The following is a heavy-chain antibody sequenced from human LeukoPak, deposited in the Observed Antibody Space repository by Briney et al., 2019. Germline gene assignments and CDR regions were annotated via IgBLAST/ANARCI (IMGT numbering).Heavy chain of an antibody. Sequence: GESLKISCKDSGYSFTSFWIGWVRQMPGKGLEWMGIIHPGDSDTRYSPSFQGQVTISADKSISTAYLQRSSLKASDTAMYYCARRGWGAAAGYFDYWGQGTLVTVSS. CDR3: ARRGWGAAAGYFDY. CDR2: IHPGDSDT. J-gene: IGHJ4*02. CDR1: GYSFTSFW. D-gene: IGHD6-13*01. V-gene: IGHV5-51*01.